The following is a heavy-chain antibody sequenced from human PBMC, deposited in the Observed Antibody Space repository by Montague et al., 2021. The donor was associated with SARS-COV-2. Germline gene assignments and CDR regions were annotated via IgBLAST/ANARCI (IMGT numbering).Heavy chain of an antibody. Sequence: SLRLSCAASGFTVSSNYMNWVRQAPGKGLEWVSVIYSGGGTYYADSVKGRFTISRDNSKNTLYLQMNSLRAEDTAVYYCARDRRIVGALYYYYGMDVWGQGTTVTVSS. V-gene: IGHV3-53*01. D-gene: IGHD1-26*01. J-gene: IGHJ6*02. CDR3: ARDRRIVGALYYYYGMDV. CDR2: IYSGGGT. CDR1: GFTVSSNY.